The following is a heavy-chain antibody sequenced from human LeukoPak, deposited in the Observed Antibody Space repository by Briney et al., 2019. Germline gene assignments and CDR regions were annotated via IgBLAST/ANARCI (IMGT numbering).Heavy chain of an antibody. Sequence: SETLSLTCTVSGGSISSSSNYWGWIRQPPGKGLEWIGTISYSGSTYYKPSLKSRVTISVDTSKNQFSLKLSSVTAADTAVYYCARLTPYSGSPLGDYWGRGTLVTVSS. CDR3: ARLTPYSGSPLGDY. CDR1: GGSISSSSNY. CDR2: ISYSGST. J-gene: IGHJ4*02. D-gene: IGHD1-26*01. V-gene: IGHV4-39*01.